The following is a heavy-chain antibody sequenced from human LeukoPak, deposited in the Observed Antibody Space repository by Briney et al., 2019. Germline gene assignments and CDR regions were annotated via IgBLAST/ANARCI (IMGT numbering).Heavy chain of an antibody. V-gene: IGHV3-21*01. CDR3: ARERASYYYGSGSYLDY. J-gene: IGHJ4*02. Sequence: GGSLRLSCAASGFTFSSYSMNWVRQAPGKGLEWVSSISSSSSYIYYADSVKGRFTISRDNAKNSLYLQVNSLRAEDTAVYYCARERASYYYGSGSYLDYWGQGTLVTVSS. CDR1: GFTFSSYS. CDR2: ISSSSSYI. D-gene: IGHD3-10*01.